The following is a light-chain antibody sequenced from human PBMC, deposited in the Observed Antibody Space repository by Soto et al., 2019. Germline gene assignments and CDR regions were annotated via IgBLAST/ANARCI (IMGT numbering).Light chain of an antibody. J-gene: IGKJ1*01. CDR1: QSISSW. Sequence: DIQMTQSPSTLSASVGDRVTITCRASQSISSWLAWYQQKPGKAPKLLIYDAYSLESGVPSRFSGSGSGTEFTLTIRSMQPDEFATYYCQQYNSYSWTCGQGNKVDI. V-gene: IGKV1-5*01. CDR3: QQYNSYSWT. CDR2: DAY.